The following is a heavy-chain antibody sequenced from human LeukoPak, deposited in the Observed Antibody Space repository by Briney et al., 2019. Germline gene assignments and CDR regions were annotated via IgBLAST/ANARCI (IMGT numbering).Heavy chain of an antibody. V-gene: IGHV4-59*01. CDR2: IYYSGST. CDR3: ARGIDY. D-gene: IGHD3-10*01. Sequence: PSETLSLTCTVSGGSISSYYWSWIRQPPGKGLEWIGYIYYSGSTNCNPSLKSRVTISVDTSKNQFSLKLSSVTAADTAVYYCARGIDYWGQGTLVTVSS. J-gene: IGHJ4*02. CDR1: GGSISSYY.